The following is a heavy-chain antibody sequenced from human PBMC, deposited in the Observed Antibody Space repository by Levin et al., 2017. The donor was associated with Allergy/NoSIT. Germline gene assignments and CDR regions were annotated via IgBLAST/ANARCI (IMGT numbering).Heavy chain of an antibody. CDR2: ISYDGSNK. V-gene: IGHV3-30*18. CDR3: AKDRRITFGGVIGHFDY. J-gene: IGHJ4*02. Sequence: GGSLRLSCAASGFTFSSYGMHWVRQAPGKGLEWVAVISYDGSNKYYADSVKGRFTISRDNSKNTLYLQMNSLRAEDTAVYYCAKDRRITFGGVIGHFDYWGQGTLVTVSS. D-gene: IGHD3-16*02. CDR1: GFTFSSYG.